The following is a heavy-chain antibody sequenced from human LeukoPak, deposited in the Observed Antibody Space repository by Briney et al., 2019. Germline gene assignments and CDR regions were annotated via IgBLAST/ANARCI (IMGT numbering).Heavy chain of an antibody. Sequence: GGSLRLSCVVSGFTFNNYWMSWVRQAPGKGLEWVANIKEDGSVKSYVDSVKGRFTISRDNAKNSLYLQMNSLRAEDTAVYYCARVGNWNDRGDYWGQGTLVTVSS. CDR1: GFTFNNYW. V-gene: IGHV3-7*01. CDR2: IKEDGSVK. J-gene: IGHJ4*02. CDR3: ARVGNWNDRGDY. D-gene: IGHD1-1*01.